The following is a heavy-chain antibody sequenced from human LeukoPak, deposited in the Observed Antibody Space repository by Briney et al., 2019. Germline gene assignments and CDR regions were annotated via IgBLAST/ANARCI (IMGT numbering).Heavy chain of an antibody. CDR3: AKYDTPYYDFWSGYYTGLYYMDV. V-gene: IGHV3-23*01. J-gene: IGHJ6*03. CDR1: RFTFSSYA. CDR2: ISGSGGST. Sequence: HPGGSLRLSCAASRFTFSSYAMSWVRQAPGKGLEWVSGISGSGGSTYYADSVKGRFTISRDNSKNTLYLQMNSLRAEDTAVYYCAKYDTPYYDFWSGYYTGLYYMDVWGKGTTVTVSS. D-gene: IGHD3-3*01.